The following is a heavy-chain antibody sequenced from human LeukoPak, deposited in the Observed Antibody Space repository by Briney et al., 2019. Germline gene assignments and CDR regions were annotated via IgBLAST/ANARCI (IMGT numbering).Heavy chain of an antibody. CDR3: TKDNSGWYLDSDF. Sequence: GSLRLSCAASGFTFGRCAMNWVRQAPGKGLEWVSGITGSGGRTHYADSVKGRFTISRDNSKNTLYLQMSSLRAEDTAVYYCTKDNSGWYLDSDFWGQGTLVTVSS. V-gene: IGHV3-23*01. J-gene: IGHJ4*02. D-gene: IGHD6-19*01. CDR1: GFTFGRCA. CDR2: ITGSGGRT.